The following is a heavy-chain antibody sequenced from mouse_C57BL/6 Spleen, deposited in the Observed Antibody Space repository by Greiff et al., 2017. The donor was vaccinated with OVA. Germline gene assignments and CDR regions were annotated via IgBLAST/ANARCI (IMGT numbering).Heavy chain of an antibody. Sequence: QVQLQQPGAELVKPGASVKLSCKASGYTFTSYWMQWVKQRPGQGLEWIGEIDPSDSYTNYTQKFQGKATLTVDTSSSTAYMQLSSLTSEDSAVYYCARGLPITTVVATDWYFDVWGTGTTVTVSS. CDR3: ARGLPITTVVATDWYFDV. CDR1: GYTFTSYW. V-gene: IGHV1-50*01. J-gene: IGHJ1*03. CDR2: IDPSDSYT. D-gene: IGHD1-1*01.